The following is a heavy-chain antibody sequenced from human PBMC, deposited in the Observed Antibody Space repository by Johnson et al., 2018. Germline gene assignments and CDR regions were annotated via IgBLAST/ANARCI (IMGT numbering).Heavy chain of an antibody. CDR1: GGSISSGGDF. Sequence: QVQLRESGPGLVKPSQNLSLTCSVSGGSISSGGDFWTWIRQHPGKGLEWIGNIYFSRSTNYNPSLKSRVSISVDTSKNQFSLRLISVTAADTARYFCAQMAGGSFWSSGYGLDVWGQGTTVTVSS. V-gene: IGHV4-31*03. D-gene: IGHD5-24*01. CDR3: AQMAGGSFWSSGYGLDV. J-gene: IGHJ6*02. CDR2: IYFSRST.